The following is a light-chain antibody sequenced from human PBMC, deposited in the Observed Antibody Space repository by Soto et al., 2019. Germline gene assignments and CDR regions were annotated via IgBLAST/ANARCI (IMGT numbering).Light chain of an antibody. CDR1: SSDVGAYDY. Sequence: QSALTQPASVSGSPGQSITISCTGTSSDVGAYDYVSWYQQFPDTAPKLIIFDVTNRPSGVSNRFSGSKSGNTASLTISGLQAGDEAEYYCNSYTSSRTYVLGSGTKVTVL. CDR3: NSYTSSRTYV. CDR2: DVT. V-gene: IGLV2-14*03. J-gene: IGLJ1*01.